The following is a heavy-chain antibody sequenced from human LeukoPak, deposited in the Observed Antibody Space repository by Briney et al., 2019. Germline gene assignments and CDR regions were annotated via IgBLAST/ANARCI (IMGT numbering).Heavy chain of an antibody. CDR1: GYTFTGNY. Sequence: ASVKVSCKASGYTFTGNYMHWVRQAPGQGLEWMGWISAYNGNTNYAQKLQGRVTMTTDTSTSTAYMELRSLRSDDTAVYYCARVGWFGESIFDYWGQGTLVTVSS. CDR2: ISAYNGNT. CDR3: ARVGWFGESIFDY. D-gene: IGHD3-10*01. V-gene: IGHV1-18*04. J-gene: IGHJ4*02.